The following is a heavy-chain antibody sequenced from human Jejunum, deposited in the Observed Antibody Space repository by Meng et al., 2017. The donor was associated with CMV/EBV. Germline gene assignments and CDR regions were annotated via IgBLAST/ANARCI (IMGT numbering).Heavy chain of an antibody. CDR3: AYSYCSTGTCYSFYY. J-gene: IGHJ4*02. CDR2: IYWDDDK. V-gene: IGHV2-5*02. Sequence: FYHGTSGGGLGWIRQPPGKALEWLVVIYWDDDKRYSPSLKSRLTITKDTFKNQVVLRMTNMDPVDTATYYCAYSYCSTGTCYSFYYWGQGTLVTVSS. D-gene: IGHD2-15*01. CDR1: FYHGTSGGG.